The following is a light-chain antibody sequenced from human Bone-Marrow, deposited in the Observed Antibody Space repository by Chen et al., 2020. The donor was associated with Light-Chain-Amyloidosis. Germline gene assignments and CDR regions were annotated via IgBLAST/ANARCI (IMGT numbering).Light chain of an antibody. CDR3: QSTDSSDSTWV. Sequence: SYELTQPPSVSASPGQTARITCSGDALPKQHAYWYQQKSGQAPVLVIYKDSERPSGIPERFSGSSSGTTVTLTISGVQAEDEADYYCQSTDSSDSTWVFGGGTKLTVL. CDR1: ALPKQH. V-gene: IGLV3-25*03. CDR2: KDS. J-gene: IGLJ3*02.